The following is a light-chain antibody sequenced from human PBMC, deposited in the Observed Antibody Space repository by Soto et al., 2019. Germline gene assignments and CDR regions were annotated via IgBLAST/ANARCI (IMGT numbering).Light chain of an antibody. CDR1: QSVSSN. CDR2: GAS. V-gene: IGKV3-20*01. J-gene: IGKJ4*01. CDR3: QQYGSSLS. Sequence: DIVMTQSPSTLSVSPGEKATLSCRASQSVSSNLAWYQQKPGQAPRLLIYGASSMATGIPDRFSGSGSGTDFTLTISRLEPEDLAVYYCQQYGSSLSFGRGTKVEI.